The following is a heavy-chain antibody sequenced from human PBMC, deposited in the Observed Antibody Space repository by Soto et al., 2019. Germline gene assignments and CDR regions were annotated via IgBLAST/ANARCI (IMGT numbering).Heavy chain of an antibody. Sequence: QLQESGPGLAQPSETLSLTCTVSGGSFSSNSHFWAWIRQPPGKGLEWIGSTYFGVNSRYNPSLERRVTLSVDTSKNQFSLKVNSVTAADTAIYYCARSETGGNPHLDFDLWGRGTLVTVSS. V-gene: IGHV4-39*01. CDR3: ARSETGGNPHLDFDL. CDR2: TYFGVNS. D-gene: IGHD2-15*01. J-gene: IGHJ2*01. CDR1: GGSFSSNSHF.